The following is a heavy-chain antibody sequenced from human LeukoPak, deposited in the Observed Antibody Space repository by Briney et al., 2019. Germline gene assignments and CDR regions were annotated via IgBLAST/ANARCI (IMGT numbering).Heavy chain of an antibody. CDR1: GFTFSSYW. D-gene: IGHD2-2*01. CDR2: IKQDGSEK. J-gene: IGHJ6*03. CDR3: ARDTYCSSTICSDYYYYYMDV. Sequence: GGSLRLSCAASGFTFSSYWTSWVRQAPGKGLEWVANIKQDGSEKYYVDSVKGRFTISRDNAKNSLYLQMNSLRAEDTAVYYCARDTYCSSTICSDYYYYYMDVWGKGTTVTISS. V-gene: IGHV3-7*01.